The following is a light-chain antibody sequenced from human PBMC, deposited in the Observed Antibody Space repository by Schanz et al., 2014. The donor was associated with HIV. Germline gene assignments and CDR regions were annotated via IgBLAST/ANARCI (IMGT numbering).Light chain of an antibody. CDR3: CSFTSSNTLL. Sequence: QSALTQPASVSGSPGQSITIYCSGTSRDVGGHNYVSWYQQYPGKVPQLIIYDVNNRPSGISDRFSASKSGNTASLTISGLQAEDEADYYCCSFTSSNTLLFGGGTKLTVL. CDR1: SRDVGGHNY. J-gene: IGLJ2*01. CDR2: DVN. V-gene: IGLV2-14*03.